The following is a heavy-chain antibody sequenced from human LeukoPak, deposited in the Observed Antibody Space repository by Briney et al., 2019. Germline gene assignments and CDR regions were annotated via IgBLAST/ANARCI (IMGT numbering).Heavy chain of an antibody. V-gene: IGHV4-38-2*02. J-gene: IGHJ3*02. CDR1: GYSISSGYY. CDR2: IYHSGST. CDR3: ARDVPSTNYYDSSGSMNAFDI. D-gene: IGHD3-22*01. Sequence: SETLSLTCTVSGYSISSGYYWGWIRQPPGKGLEWIGSIYHSGSTYYNPSLKSRVTISVDTSKNQFSLKLSSVTAADTAVYYCARDVPSTNYYDSSGSMNAFDIWGQGTMVTVSS.